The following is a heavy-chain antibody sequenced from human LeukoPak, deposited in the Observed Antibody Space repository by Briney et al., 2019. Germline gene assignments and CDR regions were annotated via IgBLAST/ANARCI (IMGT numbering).Heavy chain of an antibody. J-gene: IGHJ6*02. D-gene: IGHD2-15*01. V-gene: IGHV1-46*01. CDR2: INPSGGST. CDR1: GYTFTSYY. CDR3: AREVGYCSGGSCYSGYYYYHGMDV. Sequence: GASVKVSCKASGYTFTSYYMHWVRQAPGQGLEWMGIINPSGGSTSYAQKFQGRVTMTRDTSTSTVYMELSSLRSEDTAVYYCAREVGYCSGGSCYSGYYYYHGMDVWGQGTTVTVSS.